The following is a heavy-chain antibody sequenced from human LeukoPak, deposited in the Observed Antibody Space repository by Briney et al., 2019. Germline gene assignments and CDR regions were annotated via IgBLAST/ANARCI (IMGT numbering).Heavy chain of an antibody. V-gene: IGHV3-23*01. J-gene: IGHJ3*02. D-gene: IGHD1-1*01. CDR1: GFTFRSYA. Sequence: GGSLRLSCAATGFTFRSYAMSWVRRPPGKGLEWVSAISGSGGSTYYADSVQGRFTLSRDNSKNTLYLQMNSLRAEDTAVYDCAKVGTDAFDIWGQGTMVTVSS. CDR3: AKVGTDAFDI. CDR2: ISGSGGST.